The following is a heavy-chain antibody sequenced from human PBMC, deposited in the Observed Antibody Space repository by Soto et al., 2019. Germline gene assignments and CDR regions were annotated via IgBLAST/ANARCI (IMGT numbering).Heavy chain of an antibody. V-gene: IGHV1-24*01. CDR2: FDPEDDET. CDR3: ATGEGIFDSSGYHFDY. CDR1: GYTLTELS. Sequence: ASVKVSCKVSGYTLTELSMHWVRQASGKGLEWMGGFDPEDDETIYAQKFQGRVTMTEDTSTDTAYMELSSLRSEDTAVYYCATGEGIFDSSGYHFDYWGQGTLVTVSS. J-gene: IGHJ4*02. D-gene: IGHD3-22*01.